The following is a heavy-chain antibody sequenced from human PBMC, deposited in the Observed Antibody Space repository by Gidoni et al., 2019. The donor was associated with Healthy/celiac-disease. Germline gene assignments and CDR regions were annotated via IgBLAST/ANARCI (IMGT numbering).Heavy chain of an antibody. D-gene: IGHD1-26*01. CDR3: AASIVGAPPEYYYYYYGMDV. Sequence: QVQLVQSGAEVTKPGASVKVSCKASGYTFTGYYMHWVRQAPGQGLEWMGWINPNSGGTNYAQKFQGRVTMTRDTSISTAYMELSRLRSDDTAVYYCAASIVGAPPEYYYYYYGMDVWGQGTTVTVSS. V-gene: IGHV1-2*02. CDR1: GYTFTGYY. J-gene: IGHJ6*02. CDR2: INPNSGGT.